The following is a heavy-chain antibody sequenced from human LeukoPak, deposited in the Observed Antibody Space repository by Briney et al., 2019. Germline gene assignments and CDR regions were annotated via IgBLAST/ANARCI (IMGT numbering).Heavy chain of an antibody. CDR3: ARGGGDEYYYDSSGYPFDY. Sequence: PGGSLRLSCAASGFTASSNYMSWVRQAPGKGLEWVSVIYSGGSTYYADSVKGRFTISRDNSKNTLYLQMNSLRAEDTAVYYCARGGGDEYYYDSSGYPFDYWGQGTLVTVSS. J-gene: IGHJ4*02. CDR1: GFTASSNY. V-gene: IGHV3-66*02. CDR2: IYSGGST. D-gene: IGHD3-22*01.